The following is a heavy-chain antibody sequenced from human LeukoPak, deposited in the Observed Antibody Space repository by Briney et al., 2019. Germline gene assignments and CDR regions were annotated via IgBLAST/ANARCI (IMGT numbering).Heavy chain of an antibody. CDR3: AKSGLNRFDY. V-gene: IGHV3-48*01. CDR2: ISSGSSAI. Sequence: PGGSLRLSCAASGFTFSDYSMNWVRQAPGKGLEWVSYISSGSSAIYYADSVKGRFTISRDNSKNTLYLQMNSLRAEDTAVYYCAKSGLNRFDYWGQGTLVTVSS. CDR1: GFTFSDYS. J-gene: IGHJ4*02. D-gene: IGHD2-15*01.